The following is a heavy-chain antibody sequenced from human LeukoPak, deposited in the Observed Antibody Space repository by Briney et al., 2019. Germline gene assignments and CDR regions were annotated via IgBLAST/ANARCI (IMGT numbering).Heavy chain of an antibody. D-gene: IGHD3-9*01. J-gene: IGHJ4*02. V-gene: IGHV1-46*01. CDR2: ISPSGGGT. CDR3: ARRDFDWSLDY. CDR1: GYTFTSYY. Sequence: ASVKVSCKASGYTFTSYYIHRVRQAPGQGLEWMGIISPSGGGTTYAQKFQGRVTMTRDTSTSTVYMELSSLRSEDTAVYYCARRDFDWSLDYWGQGTLVTVSS.